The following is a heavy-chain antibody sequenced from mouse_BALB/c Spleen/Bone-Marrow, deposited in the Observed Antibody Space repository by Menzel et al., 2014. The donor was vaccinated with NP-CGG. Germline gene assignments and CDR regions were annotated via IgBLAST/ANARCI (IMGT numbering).Heavy chain of an antibody. CDR2: ISSGSRTI. J-gene: IGHJ3*01. V-gene: IGHV5-17*02. Sequence: EVQVVESGGGLVQPGGSRKLSCAASGFTFSSFGMHWVRQAPEKGLEWVAYISSGSRTIYYAGTVKGRFTISRDNPKNTLFLQMTSLRSEDTAMYYCARNYDFWFGYWGQGTLVTVSA. D-gene: IGHD2-4*01. CDR1: GFTFSSFG. CDR3: ARNYDFWFGY.